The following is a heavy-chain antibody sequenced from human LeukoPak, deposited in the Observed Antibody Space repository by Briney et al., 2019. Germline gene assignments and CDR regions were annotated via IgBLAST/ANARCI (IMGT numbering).Heavy chain of an antibody. V-gene: IGHV1-69*04. CDR1: GGTFSSYA. J-gene: IGHJ4*02. CDR3: ARDQEVATLYFDY. Sequence: PVKVSCKASGGTFSSYAISWVRQAPGQGLEWMGRIIPIFGIANYAQKFQGRVTITADKSTSTAYMELSSLRSEDTAVYYCARDQEVATLYFDYWGQGTLVTVSS. CDR2: IIPIFGIA. D-gene: IGHD5-12*01.